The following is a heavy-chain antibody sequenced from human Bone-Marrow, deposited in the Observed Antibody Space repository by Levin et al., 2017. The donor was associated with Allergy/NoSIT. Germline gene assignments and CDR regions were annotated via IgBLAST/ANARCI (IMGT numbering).Heavy chain of an antibody. CDR3: ARLLDYDILTGYVGFDY. D-gene: IGHD3-9*01. CDR2: IFPGDSGT. J-gene: IGHJ4*02. V-gene: IGHV5-51*01. Sequence: GGSLRLSCETSGYSFTSYWIGWVRQMPGKGLEWMGIIFPGDSGTRYSPSFQGQVTISADMFITTAYLQWNSLKASDTAMYYCARLLDYDILTGYVGFDYWGQGTLVTVSS. CDR1: GYSFTSYW.